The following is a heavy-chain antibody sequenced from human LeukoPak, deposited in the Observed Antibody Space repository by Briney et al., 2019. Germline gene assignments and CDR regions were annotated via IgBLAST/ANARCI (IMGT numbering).Heavy chain of an antibody. CDR1: GFTFTSSS. J-gene: IGHJ4*02. CDR2: IVDRSGNT. Sequence: GSSVKVSCKPSGFTFTSSSMQWLGQARGQRLDGIGWIVDRSGNTNYAPNFQERVTITRDMSKSKAYMELSSLRSADTAVYYCAAVPKKTGNSPDYWGQGTLVTVSS. V-gene: IGHV1-58*02. D-gene: IGHD7-27*01. CDR3: AAVPKKTGNSPDY.